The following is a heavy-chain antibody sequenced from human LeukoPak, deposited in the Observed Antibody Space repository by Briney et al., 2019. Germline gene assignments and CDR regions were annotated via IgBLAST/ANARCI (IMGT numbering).Heavy chain of an antibody. CDR2: IYYSGST. Sequence: SETLSLTCTVSGGSISTYYWSWIRQPPGKGLEWIGSIYYSGSTYYNPSLKSRVTISVDTSKNQFSLKLSSVTAADTAVYYCARDRGSFDYWGQGTLVTVSS. J-gene: IGHJ4*02. CDR3: ARDRGSFDY. CDR1: GGSISTYY. D-gene: IGHD3-16*01. V-gene: IGHV4-59*12.